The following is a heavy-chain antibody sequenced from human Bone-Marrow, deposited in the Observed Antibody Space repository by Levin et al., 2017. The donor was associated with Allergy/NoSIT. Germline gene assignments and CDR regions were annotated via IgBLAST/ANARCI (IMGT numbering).Heavy chain of an antibody. V-gene: IGHV4-39*01. CDR2: ISYTGSA. CDR1: GGSIRNSDYL. J-gene: IGHJ6*03. CDR3: ARRGGSSGYLGWGPKPSYSYYMDV. Sequence: SETLSLTCTVSGGSIRNSDYLWGWVRQPPGKGLEWIGSISYTGSAYYNPSLESRLSMSVDTPGNQFSLTLTSVTAADTAVYYCARRGGSSGYLGWGPKPSYSYYMDVWGKGTTVTVSS. D-gene: IGHD5-12*01.